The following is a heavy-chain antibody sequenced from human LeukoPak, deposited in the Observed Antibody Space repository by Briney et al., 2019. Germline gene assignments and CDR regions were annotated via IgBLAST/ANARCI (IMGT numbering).Heavy chain of an antibody. J-gene: IGHJ4*02. D-gene: IGHD6-13*01. V-gene: IGHV3-48*03. CDR3: ARGTKRAASGVFDY. Sequence: GVSLRLSCAASGFTFSSYEMNWVRQAPGQGREWVSYISSSGSSIHYTDSVKGRFTISRDNSKNTLYLQMNSLRAEDTAVYYCARGTKRAASGVFDYWGQGTLVTVSS. CDR1: GFTFSSYE. CDR2: ISSSGSSI.